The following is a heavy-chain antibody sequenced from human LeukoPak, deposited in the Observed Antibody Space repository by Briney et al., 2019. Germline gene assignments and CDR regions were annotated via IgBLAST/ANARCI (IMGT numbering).Heavy chain of an antibody. CDR3: ARGAIFVGGVGAQDY. CDR2: IYSGGST. Sequence: GGSLRLSCAASGFTFSSYAITWVRQAPGKGLEWVSVIYSGGSTFYADSVKGRFTISRDNSKNTLFLQMHSLRAEDTAVYYCARGAIFVGGVGAQDYWGQGTLVTVSS. CDR1: GFTFSSYA. D-gene: IGHD1-26*01. V-gene: IGHV3-53*01. J-gene: IGHJ4*02.